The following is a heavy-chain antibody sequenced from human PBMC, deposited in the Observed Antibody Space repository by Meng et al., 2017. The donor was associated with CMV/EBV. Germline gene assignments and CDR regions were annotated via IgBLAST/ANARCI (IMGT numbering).Heavy chain of an antibody. V-gene: IGHV1-8*03. Sequence: ASVKVSCKASGYTFTSYDINWVRQATGQGLEWMGWMNPNSGNTGYAQKFQGRVTITRNTSISTAYMELSSLRSEDTAVYYCARSSSWYLGAFDIWGQGNAGHRLL. CDR3: ARSSSWYLGAFDI. CDR1: GYTFTSYD. D-gene: IGHD6-13*01. CDR2: MNPNSGNT. J-gene: IGHJ3*02.